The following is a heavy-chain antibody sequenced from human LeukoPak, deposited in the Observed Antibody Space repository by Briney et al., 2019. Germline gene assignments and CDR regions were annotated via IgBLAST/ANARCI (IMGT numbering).Heavy chain of an antibody. J-gene: IGHJ4*02. CDR3: ARGLTYCDFWSGPDVDY. V-gene: IGHV3-33*01. CDR1: GFTFSSYG. D-gene: IGHD3-3*01. CDR2: IWYDGSNK. Sequence: GGSLRLSCAASGFTFSSYGMHWVRQAPGKGLEWVAVIWYDGSNKYYADSVKGRFTISRDNSKNTLYLQMNSLRAEDTAVYYCARGLTYCDFWSGPDVDYWGQGTLVTVSS.